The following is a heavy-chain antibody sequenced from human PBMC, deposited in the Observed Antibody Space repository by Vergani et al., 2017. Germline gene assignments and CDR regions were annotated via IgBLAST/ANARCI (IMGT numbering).Heavy chain of an antibody. D-gene: IGHD3-16*02. CDR1: GYTFTSYY. CDR3: ARVDPLGYTLYGMDV. J-gene: IGHJ6*02. CDR2: INPSGGST. V-gene: IGHV1-46*01. Sequence: QVQLVQSGAEVKKPGASVKVSCKASGYTFTSYYMHWVRQAPGQGLEWMGIINPSGGSTSYAQKFQGRVTMTTDTSTSTAYMELRSLRSDDTAVYYCARVDPLGYTLYGMDVWGQGTTVTVSS.